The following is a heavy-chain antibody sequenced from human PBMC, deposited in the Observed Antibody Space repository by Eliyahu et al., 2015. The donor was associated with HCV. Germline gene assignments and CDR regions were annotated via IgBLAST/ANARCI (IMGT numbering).Heavy chain of an antibody. CDR2: IKSKSDGETI. J-gene: IGHJ4*02. V-gene: IGHV3-15*01. D-gene: IGHD4-11*01. CDR1: GFTFDKAW. CDR3: TTSPHYPNSGQWAHIDY. Sequence: GSLRLSCAASGFTFDKAWMTWVRQTPGKGLEWLGRIKSKSDGETIDYAAPVKGRFTISRDDSEKTLYLQMNSLENEDTAVYYCTTSPHYPNSGQWAHIDYWGQGTLVTVSS.